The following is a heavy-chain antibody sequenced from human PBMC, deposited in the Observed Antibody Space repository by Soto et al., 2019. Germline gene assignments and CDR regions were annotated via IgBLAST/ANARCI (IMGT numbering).Heavy chain of an antibody. CDR3: ARDYWGDSARWFDP. D-gene: IGHD3-16*01. Sequence: SETLSLTCTVSGGSISSYYWSWIRQPPGKGLEWIGYIYYSGSTNYNPSLKSRVTISVDTSKNQFSLKLSSVTAADTAVYYCARDYWGDSARWFDPWGQGTLVTVSS. J-gene: IGHJ5*02. CDR1: GGSISSYY. CDR2: IYYSGST. V-gene: IGHV4-59*01.